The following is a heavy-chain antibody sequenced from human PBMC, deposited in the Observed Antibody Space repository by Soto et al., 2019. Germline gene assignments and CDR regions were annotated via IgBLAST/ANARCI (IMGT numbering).Heavy chain of an antibody. CDR3: ARQSKDIVVVPAATNIRAMDV. CDR2: IYPGESDT. Sequence: PGASLKISCKGSRYSFTSYWIGWVRQMPGKGLEWMGIIYPGESDTRYSPSFQGQVTISADKSISTAYLQWSSLKASDTAMYYCARQSKDIVVVPAATNIRAMDVWGQGTTVTVSS. J-gene: IGHJ6*02. V-gene: IGHV5-51*01. D-gene: IGHD2-2*01. CDR1: RYSFTSYW.